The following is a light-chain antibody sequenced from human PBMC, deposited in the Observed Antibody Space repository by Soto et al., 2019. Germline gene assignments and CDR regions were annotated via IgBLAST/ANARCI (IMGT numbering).Light chain of an antibody. CDR3: QQRSNWPPYT. CDR2: DAS. V-gene: IGKV3-11*01. Sequence: EIVLTQSPATLSLSPGERATLSCRASQSVSSYLAWYQQKPGQAPRLLIYDASNRATGIPARFGGSGSGTAFTLTISSLEAEDFAVYYCQQRSNWPPYTFGQGTKLEIK. CDR1: QSVSSY. J-gene: IGKJ2*01.